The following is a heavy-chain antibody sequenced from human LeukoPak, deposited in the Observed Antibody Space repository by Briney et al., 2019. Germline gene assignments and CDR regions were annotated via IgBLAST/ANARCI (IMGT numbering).Heavy chain of an antibody. Sequence: GGSLRLSCAASGFTVSSNYMSWVRQAPGKGLEWVSVIYSGDSTYYADSVKGRFTISRDNSKNTLYLQMNTLRAEDTAVYYCARDRAYKTFDYWGQGALVTVSS. CDR2: IYSGDST. CDR1: GFTVSSNY. J-gene: IGHJ4*02. CDR3: ARDRAYKTFDY. V-gene: IGHV3-66*01. D-gene: IGHD3-16*01.